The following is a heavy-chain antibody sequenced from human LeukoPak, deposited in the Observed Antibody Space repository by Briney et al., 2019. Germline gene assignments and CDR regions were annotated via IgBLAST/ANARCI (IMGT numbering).Heavy chain of an antibody. D-gene: IGHD6-19*01. J-gene: IGHJ4*02. CDR3: ARDQSIAVAGSFDY. V-gene: IGHV3-33*01. CDR2: IWYDGSNK. CDR1: GFTFSSYG. Sequence: LRLSCAASGFTFSSYGMHWVRQAPGKGLEWVAVIWYDGSNKYYADSVKGRFTISRDNSKNTLYLQMNSLRAEDTAVYYCARDQSIAVAGSFDYWGQGTLVTVSS.